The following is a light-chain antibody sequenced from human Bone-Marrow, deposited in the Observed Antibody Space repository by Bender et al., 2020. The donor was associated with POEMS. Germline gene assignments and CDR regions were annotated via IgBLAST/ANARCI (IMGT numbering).Light chain of an antibody. CDR3: ATWDDSLNGWV. CDR1: RSNLGAGHD. CDR2: GNS. J-gene: IGLJ3*02. V-gene: IGLV1-40*01. Sequence: QPVLTQPPSVSGAPGQRVTISCTGTRSNLGAGHDMHWYQQLPGTAPKVLIYGNSNRPSGVPDRFSGSNSGTSASLAISGLLSDDEADFYCATWDDSLNGWVFGGGTKLTVL.